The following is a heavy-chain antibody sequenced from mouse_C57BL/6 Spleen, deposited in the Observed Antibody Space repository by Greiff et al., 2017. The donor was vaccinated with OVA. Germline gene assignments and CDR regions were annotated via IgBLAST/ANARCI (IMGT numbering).Heavy chain of an antibody. D-gene: IGHD1-1*01. CDR3: ARGDYYGSSYGY. Sequence: EVQLQQSGPELVKPGASVKMSCKASGYTFTDYNMHWVKQSHGKSLDWIGYINPNNGGTSYNQKFKGKATLTVNKSSSTAYMELRSLTSEDSAVYYCARGDYYGSSYGYWGQGTTLTVSS. CDR2: INPNNGGT. V-gene: IGHV1-22*01. J-gene: IGHJ2*01. CDR1: GYTFTDYN.